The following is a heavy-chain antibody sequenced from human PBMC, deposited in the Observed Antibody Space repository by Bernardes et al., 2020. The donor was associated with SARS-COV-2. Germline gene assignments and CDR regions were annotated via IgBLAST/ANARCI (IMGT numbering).Heavy chain of an antibody. CDR1: GYTFTSYG. V-gene: IGHV1-18*01. CDR2: ISAYKGNT. Sequence: ASVKVSCKASGYTFTSYGISWVRQAPGQGLEGMGWISAYKGNTNYAQKLQGRVTMTTDTSTSTAYMELRSLRSDDTAVYYCARERWLPDYYYYGMDVWGQGTTVTVSS. CDR3: ARERWLPDYYYYGMDV. J-gene: IGHJ6*02. D-gene: IGHD5-12*01.